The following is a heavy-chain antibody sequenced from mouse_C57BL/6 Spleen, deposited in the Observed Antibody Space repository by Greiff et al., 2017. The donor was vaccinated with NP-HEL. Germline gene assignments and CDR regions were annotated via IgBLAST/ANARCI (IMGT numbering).Heavy chain of an antibody. Sequence: VQLKESGPELVKPGASVKMSCKASGYTFTDYNMHWVKQSHGKSLEWIGYINPNNGGTSYNQKFKGKATLTVNKSSSTAYMELRSLTSEDSAVYYCATHGYYAMDYWGQGTSVTVSS. CDR3: ATHGYYAMDY. CDR2: INPNNGGT. V-gene: IGHV1-22*01. CDR1: GYTFTDYN. J-gene: IGHJ4*01.